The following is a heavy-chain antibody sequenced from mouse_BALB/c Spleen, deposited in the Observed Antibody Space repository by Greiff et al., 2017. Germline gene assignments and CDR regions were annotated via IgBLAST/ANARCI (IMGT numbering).Heavy chain of an antibody. CDR3: AGGHFAY. Sequence: EVQLQQSGRELVKPGASGKISCKASGYTFSDYNMHWVKQRHGKSLEWIGYINPYNGGNGYNQKFKSTATLTVDNSSSTAYMVLRSLTSEDSAVYYCAGGHFAYWGQGTLVTVSA. J-gene: IGHJ3*01. V-gene: IGHV1S29*02. CDR2: INPYNGGN. CDR1: GYTFSDYN.